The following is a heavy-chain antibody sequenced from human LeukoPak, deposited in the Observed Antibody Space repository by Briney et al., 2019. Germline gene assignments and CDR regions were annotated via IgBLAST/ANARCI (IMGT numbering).Heavy chain of an antibody. Sequence: SQTLSLTCTVSGGSISSGGYYWSWTRQHPGKGLEWIGYIYYSGGTYYNPSLKSRVTISVDTSKNQFSLKLSSVTAADTAVYYCARGREAATLGWFDPWGQGTLVTVSS. V-gene: IGHV4-31*03. CDR3: ARGREAATLGWFDP. CDR1: GGSISSGGYY. J-gene: IGHJ5*02. CDR2: IYYSGGT. D-gene: IGHD2-15*01.